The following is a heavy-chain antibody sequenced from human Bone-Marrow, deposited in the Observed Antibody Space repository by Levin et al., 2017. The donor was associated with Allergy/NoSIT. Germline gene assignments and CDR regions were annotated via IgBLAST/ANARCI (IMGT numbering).Heavy chain of an antibody. Sequence: ASVKVSCKASGYTFTTYGLTWVRQAPGQGLEWMGWVSAYSGNTNYALNLQDRVTMTTDTATNTAYMELTSLRSDDTAIYYCARSHLPYYYYGMDVWGQGTTVVVSS. CDR3: ARSHLPYYYYGMDV. V-gene: IGHV1-18*01. CDR1: GYTFTTYG. J-gene: IGHJ6*02. CDR2: VSAYSGNT.